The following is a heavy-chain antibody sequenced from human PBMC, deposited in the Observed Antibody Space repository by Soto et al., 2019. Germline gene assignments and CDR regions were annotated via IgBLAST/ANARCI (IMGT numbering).Heavy chain of an antibody. Sequence: EVQLVESGGGWVQPGVSLRLSCAASGFTFSSYSMNWVRQAPGKGLEWVSYISSSSTIYYADSVKGRFTISRDNAKSSLYLQMNSLRDEDTAVYYCARGSTWGTAWFDPWGQGTLVTVSS. CDR1: GFTFSSYS. V-gene: IGHV3-48*02. CDR2: ISSSSTI. J-gene: IGHJ5*02. D-gene: IGHD3-16*01. CDR3: ARGSTWGTAWFDP.